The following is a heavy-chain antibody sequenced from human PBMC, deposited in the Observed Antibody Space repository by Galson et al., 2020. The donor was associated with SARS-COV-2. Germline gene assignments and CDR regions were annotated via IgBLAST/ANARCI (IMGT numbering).Heavy chain of an antibody. CDR1: GDSMVSSDYY. CDR3: VRQGAIAIYGVDSNWFDP. J-gene: IGHJ5*02. Sequence: SETLSLTCTVSGDSMVSSDYYWGWIRQSPGKGLEWIASIYYGGSAYYNPSLKSRFTISVDTSKNQFSLKVRSVTAADTALYYCVRQGAIAIYGVDSNWFDPWGQGTLVIVSS. CDR2: IYYGGSA. D-gene: IGHD3-3*01. V-gene: IGHV4-39*01.